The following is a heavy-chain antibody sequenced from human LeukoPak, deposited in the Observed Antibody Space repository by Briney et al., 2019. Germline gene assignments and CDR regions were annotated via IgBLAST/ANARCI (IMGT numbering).Heavy chain of an antibody. D-gene: IGHD4-23*01. CDR1: GFTFSSYS. CDR2: ISSSSSYI. Sequence: PGGSLRLSCAASGFTFSSYSMNWVRRAPGKGLEWVSSISSSSSYIYYADSVKGRFTISRDNAKNSLYLQMNSLRAEDTAVYYCARDRVDGGTVDYWGQGTLVTVSS. CDR3: ARDRVDGGTVDY. J-gene: IGHJ4*02. V-gene: IGHV3-21*01.